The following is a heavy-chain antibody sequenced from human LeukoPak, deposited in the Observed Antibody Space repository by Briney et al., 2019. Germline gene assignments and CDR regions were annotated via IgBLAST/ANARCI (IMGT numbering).Heavy chain of an antibody. CDR3: ARDSWAFRGMYYYMDV. CDR1: GYTFTSYG. V-gene: IGHV1-18*01. J-gene: IGHJ6*03. CDR2: ISAYNGNT. D-gene: IGHD3-16*01. Sequence: ASVKVSCKASGYTFTSYGISWVRQAPGQGLEWMGWISAYNGNTNYAQKLQGRVTMTSDTSTSTAYMELRSLRSDDTAVYYCARDSWAFRGMYYYMDVWGKGTTVTVSS.